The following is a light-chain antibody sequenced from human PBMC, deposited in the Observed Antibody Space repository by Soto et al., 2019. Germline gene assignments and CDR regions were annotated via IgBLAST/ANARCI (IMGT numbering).Light chain of an antibody. CDR2: EVT. Sequence: QSALTQPASVSGSPGQSITISCTGTSSDVGGYNYVSWYQQHSGKAPKLMIYEVTNRPSGVSNRFSGSKSGNTASLTISGIQAEDEAEYYCSSYTRTKTLLFGGGTQLTVL. V-gene: IGLV2-14*01. CDR3: SSYTRTKTLL. CDR1: SSDVGGYNY. J-gene: IGLJ2*01.